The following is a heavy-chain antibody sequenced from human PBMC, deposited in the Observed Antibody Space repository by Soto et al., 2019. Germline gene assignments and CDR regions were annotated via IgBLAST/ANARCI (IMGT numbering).Heavy chain of an antibody. CDR2: INHSGST. J-gene: IGHJ6*02. Sequence: SETLCLTCPVYGGSFSGYYWSWIRQPPGKGLEWIGEINHSGSTNYNPSLKSRVTISVDTSKNQFSLKLSSVTAADTAVYYCARADYEILTGSYAMDVWGQWTTLSVS. D-gene: IGHD3-9*01. V-gene: IGHV4-34*01. CDR3: ARADYEILTGSYAMDV. CDR1: GGSFSGYY.